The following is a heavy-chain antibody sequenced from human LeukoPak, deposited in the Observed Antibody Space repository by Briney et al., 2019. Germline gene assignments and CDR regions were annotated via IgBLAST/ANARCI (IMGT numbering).Heavy chain of an antibody. CDR3: VKEYTGSFYNFENWFDP. V-gene: IGHV3-23*01. J-gene: IGHJ5*02. Sequence: GGSLRLTCSASGLTLSIYAMGWVRQAPGKGLQWVAGISGSGRDTYSAESVKGRFTISRDNVNNTVSLQMNSLRVEDTATYYCVKEYTGSFYNFENWFDPWGQGTLVIVSS. CDR2: ISGSGRDT. D-gene: IGHD3-10*01. CDR1: GLTLSIYA.